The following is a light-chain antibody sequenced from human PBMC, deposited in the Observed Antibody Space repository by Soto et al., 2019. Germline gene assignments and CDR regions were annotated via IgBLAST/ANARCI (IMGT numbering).Light chain of an antibody. J-gene: IGKJ1*01. CDR1: QSVSSSY. CDR3: QQYASSRP. CDR2: GAS. V-gene: IGKV3-20*01. Sequence: EIVLTQSPGTLSLSPGERATLSCRASQSVSSSYLAWYQQRPGQAPRLLIYGASSRATGIPDRFSGSGSGTDFTLTISRLEPEDFAVYYCQQYASSRPFGQGTKVDIK.